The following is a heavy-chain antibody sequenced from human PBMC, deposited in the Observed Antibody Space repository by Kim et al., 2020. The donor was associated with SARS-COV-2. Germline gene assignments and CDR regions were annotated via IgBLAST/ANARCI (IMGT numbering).Heavy chain of an antibody. CDR1: GGSISSSSYY. J-gene: IGHJ4*02. CDR3: ARLVWTLRTYYYGSGPGTAVDY. D-gene: IGHD3-10*01. CDR2: IYYSGST. Sequence: SETLSLTCTVSGGSISSSSYYWGWIRQPPGKGLEWIGSIYYSGSTYYNPSLKSRVTISVDTSKNQFSLKLSSVTAADTAVYYCARLVWTLRTYYYGSGPGTAVDYWGQGTLVTVSS. V-gene: IGHV4-39*01.